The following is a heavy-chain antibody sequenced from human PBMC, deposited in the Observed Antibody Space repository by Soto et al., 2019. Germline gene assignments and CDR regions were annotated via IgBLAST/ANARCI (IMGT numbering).Heavy chain of an antibody. J-gene: IGHJ4*02. D-gene: IGHD1-26*01. CDR2: IYYSGTT. CDR3: ASTYYTGDSGPYDY. V-gene: IGHV4-31*03. CDR1: GDSISSGGYY. Sequence: QVQLQESGPGLVKPSQTLSLTCTVSGDSISSGGYYWSWIRQHPGKGLEWIGYIYYSGTTYYNPSLECRVSISADTPENQFSLKVKSVTAADPAVYYCASTYYTGDSGPYDYWGQGTLVTVSS.